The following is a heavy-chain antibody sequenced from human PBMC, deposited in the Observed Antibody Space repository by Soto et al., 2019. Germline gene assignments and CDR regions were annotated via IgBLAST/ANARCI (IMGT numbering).Heavy chain of an antibody. J-gene: IGHJ3*01. D-gene: IGHD3-10*01. CDR3: AKSRGSGSYFNPSDAFDF. Sequence: EVQLLDSGGGLVQPGGSLRLSCAASGFTFSSYAMSWVRQAPGKGLEWVSSISGSGGGTYYADSVKGRFTISRDNSKNTLSLQMNSLRAEDTAVYYCAKSRGSGSYFNPSDAFDFWGQGTMFTVSS. CDR2: ISGSGGGT. CDR1: GFTFSSYA. V-gene: IGHV3-23*01.